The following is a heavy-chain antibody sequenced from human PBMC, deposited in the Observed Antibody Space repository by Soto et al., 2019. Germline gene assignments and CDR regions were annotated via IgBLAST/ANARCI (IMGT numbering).Heavy chain of an antibody. CDR1: GGSISNYY. V-gene: IGHV4-59*01. CDR3: ARDHPHSYGVYYFDY. Sequence: SETLSLTCTVSGGSISNYYWNWIRQSPGKGLEWIGYIYSSGSTHYNPSIQNRVTISIYTSKNQVSLKVNSVTAADTAVYYCARDHPHSYGVYYFDYWGQGTPVTVSS. D-gene: IGHD5-18*01. J-gene: IGHJ4*02. CDR2: IYSSGST.